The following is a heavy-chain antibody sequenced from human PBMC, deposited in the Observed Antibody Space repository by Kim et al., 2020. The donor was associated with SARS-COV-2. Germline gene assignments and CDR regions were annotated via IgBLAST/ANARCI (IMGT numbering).Heavy chain of an antibody. CDR3: ARGPVDPKDGWSFYL. D-gene: IGHD5-12*01. V-gene: IGHV3-33*01. CDR2: ISYDGSDK. CDR1: GFSFSSYG. Sequence: GGSLRLSCAASGFSFSSYGMHWVRQAPGKGLEWVAFISYDGSDKFYADSVKGRFTISRDNSNNTLYLQTNSLRAGDTAVFYCARGPVDPKDGWSFYLWGRGTLVSVSP. J-gene: IGHJ2*01.